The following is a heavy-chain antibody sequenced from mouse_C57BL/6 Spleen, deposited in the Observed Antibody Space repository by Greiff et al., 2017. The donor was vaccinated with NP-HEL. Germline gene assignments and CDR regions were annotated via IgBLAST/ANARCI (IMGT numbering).Heavy chain of an antibody. D-gene: IGHD1-1*01. CDR2: ISYSGST. V-gene: IGHV3-8*01. CDR1: GYSITSDY. J-gene: IGHJ1*03. Sequence: DVKLVESGPGLAKPSQTLSLTCSVTGYSITSDYWNWIRKFPGNKLEYMGYISYSGSTYYNPSLKSRISITRDTSKNQYYLQLNSVTTEDTATYYCARSNYGSSYDWYFDVWGTGTTVTVSS. CDR3: ARSNYGSSYDWYFDV.